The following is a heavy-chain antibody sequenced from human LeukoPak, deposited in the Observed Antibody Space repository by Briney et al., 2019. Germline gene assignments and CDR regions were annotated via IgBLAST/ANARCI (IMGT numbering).Heavy chain of an antibody. D-gene: IGHD2-2*01. CDR3: ARDQASSSSTPY. V-gene: IGHV3-66*01. CDR1: GMTVSSND. CDR2: IYTGGST. J-gene: IGHJ4*02. Sequence: GGSLRLSCAASGMTVSSNDIMWVRQPPGKGLEWVSSIYTGGSTYYADAVKGRFTISRDNSKHTVNLQMNSLRAEDTAVYYCARDQASSSSTPYWGQGTLVTVSS.